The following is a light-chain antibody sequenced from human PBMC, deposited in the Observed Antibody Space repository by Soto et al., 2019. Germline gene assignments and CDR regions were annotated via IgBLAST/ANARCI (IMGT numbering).Light chain of an antibody. CDR3: MQRREFPSIT. Sequence: EIVMTQTPLSLPVTPGEPASISCRSSQSLLDSDDGNTYLDWYLQKPGQSPQLLIYTLSYRPSGVPDRFSGSGSGTDFTLKISRVEAEDVGVYYCMQRREFPSITFGQGTRLEIK. CDR1: QSLLDSDDGNTY. J-gene: IGKJ5*01. CDR2: TLS. V-gene: IGKV2-40*01.